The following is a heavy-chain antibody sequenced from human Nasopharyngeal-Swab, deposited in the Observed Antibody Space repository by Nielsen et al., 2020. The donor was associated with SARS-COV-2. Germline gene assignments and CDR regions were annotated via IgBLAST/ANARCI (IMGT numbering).Heavy chain of an antibody. Sequence: WIRQPPGKGLEWIGSISYSGSTYYNPSLKSRVTISVDTSKNQFSLKLSPVTAVDTAVYYCARDDRAGTTGLLVQHYFDYWGQGTLVTVSS. D-gene: IGHD2-15*01. CDR2: ISYSGST. J-gene: IGHJ4*02. CDR3: ARDDRAGTTGLLVQHYFDY. V-gene: IGHV4-39*07.